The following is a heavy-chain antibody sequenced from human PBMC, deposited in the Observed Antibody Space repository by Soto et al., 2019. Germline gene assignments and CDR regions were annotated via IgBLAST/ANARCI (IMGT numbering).Heavy chain of an antibody. V-gene: IGHV4-30-4*01. J-gene: IGHJ3*02. D-gene: IGHD1-7*01. CDR2: IYYSGST. Sequence: QVQLQESGPGLVKPSQTLSLTCTVSGGSISSGDYYWSWIRQPPGKGLEWIGYIYYSGSTYYNPSLKSQVTISVDTSKHQFSLKLSSVTAADTAVYYCAGTGTTTDAFDIWGQGTMVTVSS. CDR1: GGSISSGDYY. CDR3: AGTGTTTDAFDI.